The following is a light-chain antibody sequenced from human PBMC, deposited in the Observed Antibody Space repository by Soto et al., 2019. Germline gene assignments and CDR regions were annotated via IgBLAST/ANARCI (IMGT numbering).Light chain of an antibody. J-gene: IGLJ2*01. CDR1: SSDGGTYNL. V-gene: IGLV2-23*03. CDR3: CSYAGSTTFEV. Sequence: QAVVTQPASVSGSPGQSITISCTGSSSDGGTYNLVSWYQQHPGKAPKLMIYEGSKRPSGVSNRFSGSKSDNTASLTISGLQAEDEADYYCCSYAGSTTFEVFGGGTKLTVL. CDR2: EGS.